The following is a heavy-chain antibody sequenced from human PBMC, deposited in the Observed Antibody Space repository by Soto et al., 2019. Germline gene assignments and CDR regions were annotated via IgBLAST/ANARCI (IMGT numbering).Heavy chain of an antibody. D-gene: IGHD3-22*01. Sequence: SQTLSLTCTVSGGSISRYYWSWIRQPAGKGLEWIGRIYTSGSTNYNPSLKSRVTMSVDTSKNQFSLKLSSVTAADTAVYYCARDYYDSSGYRENWFDPWARGTMVTGSA. V-gene: IGHV4-4*07. J-gene: IGHJ5*02. CDR3: ARDYYDSSGYRENWFDP. CDR2: IYTSGST. CDR1: GGSISRYY.